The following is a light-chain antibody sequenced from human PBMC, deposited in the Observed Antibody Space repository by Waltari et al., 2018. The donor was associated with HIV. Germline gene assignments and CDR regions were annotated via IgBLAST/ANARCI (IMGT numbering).Light chain of an antibody. CDR1: RSAVGSYSL. CDR3: CSDAGSSTWV. CDR2: EVT. J-gene: IGLJ3*02. Sequence: ALTQPASGSASPGRSITISCAGTRSAVGSYSLLSGYPQHRDKAPKLIIYEVTRRPAWIYPRFSGSKPGNTASLTISGLQAEDEADYYCCSDAGSSTWVFGGGPQLTVL. V-gene: IGLV2-23*02.